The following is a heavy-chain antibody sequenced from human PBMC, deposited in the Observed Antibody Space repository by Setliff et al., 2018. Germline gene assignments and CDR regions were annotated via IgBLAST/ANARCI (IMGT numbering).Heavy chain of an antibody. J-gene: IGHJ3*02. CDR2: ISPYTGNT. CDR3: ARSSDSGYYHQRDAFDI. Sequence: ASVKVSCKTSGYTFNRHGINWLRQAPGQGLEWPGWISPYTGNTKYAETVQDRIRMTTDTSTRTSYMELSGLRSGDTAVYFCARSSDSGYYHQRDAFDIWGQGTRVTVSS. V-gene: IGHV1-18*04. CDR1: GYTFNRHG. D-gene: IGHD3-22*01.